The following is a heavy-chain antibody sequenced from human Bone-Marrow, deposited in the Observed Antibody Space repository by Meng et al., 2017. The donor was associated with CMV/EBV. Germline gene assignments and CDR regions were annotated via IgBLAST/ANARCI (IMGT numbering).Heavy chain of an antibody. D-gene: IGHD3-10*01. CDR2: ISADGSDT. Sequence: GKSLKISCGASGFTFSSYAIYWVRQAPGKGLVWVSRISADGSDTDYADSVKGRFSISRDNAKNTVFLQMNSLRAEDTAVYYCVKAYGSGTYSFGKWGQGTLVTVSS. J-gene: IGHJ4*02. CDR1: GFTFSSYA. V-gene: IGHV3-74*01. CDR3: VKAYGSGTYSFGK.